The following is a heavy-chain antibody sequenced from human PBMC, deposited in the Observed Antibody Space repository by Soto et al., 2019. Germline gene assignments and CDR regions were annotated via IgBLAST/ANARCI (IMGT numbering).Heavy chain of an antibody. J-gene: IGHJ4*02. CDR3: AILRRDYYDSSGMYYFDY. D-gene: IGHD3-22*01. V-gene: IGHV5-51*01. Sequence: GESLKISCKGSGYSFTIYWIGWVRQMPGKGLEWMGIIYPGDSDTRYSPSFQGQVTISADKSISTAYLQWSSLKASDTAMYYCAILRRDYYDSSGMYYFDYWGQGTLVTVSS. CDR2: IYPGDSDT. CDR1: GYSFTIYW.